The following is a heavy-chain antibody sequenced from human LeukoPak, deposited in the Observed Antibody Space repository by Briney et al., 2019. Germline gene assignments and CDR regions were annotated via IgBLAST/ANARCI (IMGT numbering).Heavy chain of an antibody. CDR2: ISSSSSYT. D-gene: IGHD3-3*01. J-gene: IGHJ4*02. CDR1: GFAFSDYY. V-gene: IGHV3-11*06. Sequence: GGSLRLSCAASGFAFSDYYMSWIRKAPGKGLEWVSYISSSSSYTNYADSVKGRFTISRDNAKNSLYLQMNSLRAEDTAVYYCARALADDFWSGYYSPPDYWGQGTLVTVSS. CDR3: ARALADDFWSGYYSPPDY.